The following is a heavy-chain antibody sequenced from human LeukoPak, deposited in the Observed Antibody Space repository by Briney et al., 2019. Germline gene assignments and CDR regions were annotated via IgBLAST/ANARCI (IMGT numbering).Heavy chain of an antibody. Sequence: GGSLRLSCAASGFTFSSYGMHWVRQAPGKGLGWVAAISYDGSNKYYADSVKGRFTISRDNSKNTLYLQMNSLRAEDTAVYYCAKDQWDYWGQGTLVTVSS. CDR1: GFTFSSYG. CDR2: ISYDGSNK. V-gene: IGHV3-30*18. D-gene: IGHD2-8*01. J-gene: IGHJ4*02. CDR3: AKDQWDY.